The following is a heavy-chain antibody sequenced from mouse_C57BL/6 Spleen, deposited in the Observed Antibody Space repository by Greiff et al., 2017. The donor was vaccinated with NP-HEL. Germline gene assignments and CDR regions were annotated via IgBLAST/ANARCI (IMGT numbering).Heavy chain of an antibody. Sequence: VQLQESGAELVRPGASVKLSCTASGFNIKDYYMHWVKQRPEQGLEWIGRIDPEDGDTEYAPKFQGKATMTADTSSNTAYLQLSSLTSEDTAVYYCTTGWLPLFYAMDYWGQGTSVTVSS. CDR3: TTGWLPLFYAMDY. D-gene: IGHD2-3*01. CDR1: GFNIKDYY. CDR2: IDPEDGDT. J-gene: IGHJ4*01. V-gene: IGHV14-1*01.